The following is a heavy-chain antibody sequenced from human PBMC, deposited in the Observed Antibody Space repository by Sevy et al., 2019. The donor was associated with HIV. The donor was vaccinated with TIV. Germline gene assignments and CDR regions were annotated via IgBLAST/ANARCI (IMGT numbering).Heavy chain of an antibody. CDR3: AREDIVLGEGNYYGMDV. CDR2: IYSGGST. D-gene: IGHD2-15*01. Sequence: GESLKISCAASEFTVSSNYMSWVRQAPGKGLEWVSVIYSGGSTYYADSVKGRFTISRDNSQNTVYLQMNSLRAEDTAVYYCAREDIVLGEGNYYGMDVWGQWTTVTVSS. J-gene: IGHJ6*02. CDR1: EFTVSSNY. V-gene: IGHV3-53*01.